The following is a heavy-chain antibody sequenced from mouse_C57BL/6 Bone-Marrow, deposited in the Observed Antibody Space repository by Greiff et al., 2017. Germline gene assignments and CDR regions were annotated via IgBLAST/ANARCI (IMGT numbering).Heavy chain of an antibody. CDR2: INPYNGDT. CDR1: GYSFTGYF. D-gene: IGHD2-4*01. Sequence: VQLKESGPELVKPGDSVKISCKASGYSFTGYFMNWVMQSHGKSLEWIGRINPYNGDTFYNQKFKGKATLTVDKSSSTAHMELRSLTSEDSAVYYCAREDYFAYWGQGTLVTVSA. V-gene: IGHV1-20*01. J-gene: IGHJ3*01. CDR3: AREDYFAY.